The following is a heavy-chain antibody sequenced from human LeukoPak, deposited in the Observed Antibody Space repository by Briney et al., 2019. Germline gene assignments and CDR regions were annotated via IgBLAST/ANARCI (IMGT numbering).Heavy chain of an antibody. CDR3: ASLSGSQEYFQH. CDR2: FDPEDGET. D-gene: IGHD1-26*01. CDR1: GYTLTELS. Sequence: ASVKVSCKVSGYTLTELSIHWVRQAPGKGVEWMGGFDPEDGETIYAQKFQGRVTMTEDTSTDTAYMELSSLRSEDTAVYYCASLSGSQEYFQHWGQGTLVTVSS. J-gene: IGHJ1*01. V-gene: IGHV1-24*01.